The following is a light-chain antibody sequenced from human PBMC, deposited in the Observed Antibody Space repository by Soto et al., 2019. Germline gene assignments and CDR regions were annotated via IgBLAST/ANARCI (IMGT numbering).Light chain of an antibody. Sequence: DIQMTQSPSTLSASVGDRVTITCRASQSISTWLAWYQHEPGKAPKVLSYDASSLESGVPSRFSGSGSGTEFTLTICSMQHDDLATYYCQQYKNYLTFGTGTKVDI. CDR3: QQYKNYLT. J-gene: IGKJ3*01. CDR2: DAS. CDR1: QSISTW. V-gene: IGKV1-5*01.